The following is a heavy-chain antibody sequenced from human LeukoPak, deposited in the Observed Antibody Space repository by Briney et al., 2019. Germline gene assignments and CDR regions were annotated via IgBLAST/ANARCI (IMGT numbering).Heavy chain of an antibody. CDR1: GGSFSGYY. D-gene: IGHD2-2*02. J-gene: IGHJ4*02. Sequence: SETLSLTCAVYGGSFSGYYWGWIRQPPGKGLEWIGRIYYSGSTYYNPSLKSRVTISVDTSKNQFSLKLSSVTAADTAVYYCASLVKVVVPAAINGVYWGQGTLVTVSS. V-gene: IGHV4-34*01. CDR3: ASLVKVVVPAAINGVY. CDR2: IYYSGST.